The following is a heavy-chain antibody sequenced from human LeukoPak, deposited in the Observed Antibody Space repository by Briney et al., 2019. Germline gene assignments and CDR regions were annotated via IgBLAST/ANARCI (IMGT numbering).Heavy chain of an antibody. D-gene: IGHD6-13*01. Sequence: ASVKVSCKASGYSFRNYGLTWVRQVPGQGLEWMGWISGDNRDTDSAEKFQGRLTMTTDTSTSTAYMDLRSLRSDDTGIYYCARLIRAAAPIDYWGQGTLVTVSS. V-gene: IGHV1-18*01. CDR1: GYSFRNYG. J-gene: IGHJ4*02. CDR3: ARLIRAAAPIDY. CDR2: ISGDNRDT.